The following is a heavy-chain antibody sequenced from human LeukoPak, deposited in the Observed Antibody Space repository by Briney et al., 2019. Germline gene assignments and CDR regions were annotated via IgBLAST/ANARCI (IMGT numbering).Heavy chain of an antibody. V-gene: IGHV3-33*01. CDR2: IWYDGSNK. CDR1: GFTFSSYG. J-gene: IGHJ4*02. Sequence: GGSLRLSCAASGFTFSSYGMHWVRQAPGKGLEWVAVIWYDGSNKYYADSVKGRFTISRDNSKNTRYLQMNSLRAEDTAVYYCARDHTLDYYDSSGPFDYWGQGTLVTVSS. D-gene: IGHD3-22*01. CDR3: ARDHTLDYYDSSGPFDY.